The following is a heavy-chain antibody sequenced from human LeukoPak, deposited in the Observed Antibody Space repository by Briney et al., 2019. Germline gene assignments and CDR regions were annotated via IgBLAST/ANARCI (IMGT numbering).Heavy chain of an antibody. CDR2: IWHDASHT. D-gene: IGHD3-10*01. CDR1: GFIFSTYA. J-gene: IGHJ4*02. V-gene: IGHV3-33*01. CDR3: ARDIFGSGSYPDY. Sequence: GRSLRLSCTASGFIFSTYAMHSVRHAPGKGLEWVALIWHDASHTFYTDSVKGRFTISRDNSKNTVYLQMNSLGGEDTAVYYCARDIFGSGSYPDYWGQGTLVTVSS.